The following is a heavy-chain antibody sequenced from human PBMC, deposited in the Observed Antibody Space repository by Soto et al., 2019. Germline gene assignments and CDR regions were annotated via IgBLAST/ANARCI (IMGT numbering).Heavy chain of an antibody. CDR1: GFTFSSYG. CDR2: IWYDGSNK. J-gene: IGHJ4*02. V-gene: IGHV3-33*01. Sequence: QVQLVESGGGVVQPGRSLRLSCAASGFTFSSYGMHWVRQAPGKGLEWVAVIWYDGSNKYYADSVKGRFTISRDNSKNTLDLQMNSLRAEDTAVYYCARGFDYYGSGSYCEFDYWGQGTLVTVSS. CDR3: ARGFDYYGSGSYCEFDY. D-gene: IGHD3-10*01.